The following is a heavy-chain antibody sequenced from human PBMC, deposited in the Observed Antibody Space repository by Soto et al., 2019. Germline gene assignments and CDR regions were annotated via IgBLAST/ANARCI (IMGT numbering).Heavy chain of an antibody. D-gene: IGHD5-18*01. CDR2: IYYSGST. V-gene: IGHV4-31*03. CDR1: GGSISSGAHF. CDR3: AKSVTHRGEYTYGLLDS. J-gene: IGHJ4*02. Sequence: SETLSLTCTISGGSISSGAHFWGWIRQHPVKGLEWIGYIYYSGSTYYNPSLKTRVTISMDTSKNQFSLNLSSVTAADTAVYYCAKSVTHRGEYTYGLLDSWGQGIQVTVSS.